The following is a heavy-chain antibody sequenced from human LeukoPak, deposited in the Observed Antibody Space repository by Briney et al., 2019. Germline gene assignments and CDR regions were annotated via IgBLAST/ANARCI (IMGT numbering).Heavy chain of an antibody. CDR3: ARGRGWFDP. J-gene: IGHJ5*02. V-gene: IGHV4-34*01. CDR2: INHSGST. Sequence: SETLSLTCAVYGGSFSGYYWSWIRQPPEKGLEWIGEINHSGSTNYNPSLKSRVTISVDTSKNQFSLKLSSVTAADTAVYYCARGRGWFDPWGQGTLVTVSS. CDR1: GGSFSGYY. D-gene: IGHD3-10*01.